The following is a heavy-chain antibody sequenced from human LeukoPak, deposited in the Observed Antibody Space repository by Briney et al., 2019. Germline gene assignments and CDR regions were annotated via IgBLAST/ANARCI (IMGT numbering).Heavy chain of an antibody. Sequence: RTGGSLRLSCAASGFTFSSYAMSWVRQAPGKGLEWVSAISGSGGSTYYADSVKGRFTISRDNAKNSLYLQMNSLRAEDTAVYYCARGTLVRGAFDYWGQGTLVTVSS. CDR3: ARGTLVRGAFDY. V-gene: IGHV3-23*01. CDR1: GFTFSSYA. D-gene: IGHD3-10*01. J-gene: IGHJ4*02. CDR2: ISGSGGST.